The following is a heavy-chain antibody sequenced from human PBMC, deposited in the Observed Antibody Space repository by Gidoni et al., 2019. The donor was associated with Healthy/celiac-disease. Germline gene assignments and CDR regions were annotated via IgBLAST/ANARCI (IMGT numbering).Heavy chain of an antibody. CDR1: VFTFADYA. V-gene: IGHV3-9*01. CDR3: AKAPGLNYYGSGSYLSDYFDY. Sequence: EVQLVESGGGLVQPGRSLRLSCAASVFTFADYAMHCVRQAPGKGLEWVSGISWNSGSIGYADSVKGRFTISRDNAKNSLYLQMNSLRAEDTALYYCAKAPGLNYYGSGSYLSDYFDYWGQGTLVTVSS. CDR2: ISWNSGSI. D-gene: IGHD3-10*01. J-gene: IGHJ4*02.